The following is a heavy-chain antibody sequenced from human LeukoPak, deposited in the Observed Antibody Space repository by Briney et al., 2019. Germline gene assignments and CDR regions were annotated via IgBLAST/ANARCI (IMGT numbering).Heavy chain of an antibody. Sequence: SGGSLRLSCSASGFTFSDYALNWVRQAPGKGLVWVSTINVGGATAYYADSVKGRFTTSRDTSKNTLYLYVNSLRAEDTALYYCCFGVLSSVFFDYWGQGTPVTVSS. V-gene: IGHV3-23*01. CDR3: CFGVLSSVFFDY. D-gene: IGHD3-3*01. J-gene: IGHJ4*02. CDR2: INVGGATA. CDR1: GFTFSDYA.